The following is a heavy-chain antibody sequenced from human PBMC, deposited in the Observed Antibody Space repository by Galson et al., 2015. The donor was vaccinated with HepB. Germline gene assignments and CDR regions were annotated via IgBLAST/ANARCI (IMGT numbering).Heavy chain of an antibody. D-gene: IGHD3-16*01. CDR2: INPNSGAT. J-gene: IGHJ4*02. CDR3: ATSRGKSYVLFDLGY. Sequence: SVKVSCKASGYTFTGYYIHWVRQAPGQGLEWMGWINPNSGATNYAQKFQGRVTMTRDTSISTAYMDLSSLTSDDTAVYYCATSRGKSYVLFDLGYWGQGTPVTVSS. CDR1: GYTFTGYY. V-gene: IGHV1-2*02.